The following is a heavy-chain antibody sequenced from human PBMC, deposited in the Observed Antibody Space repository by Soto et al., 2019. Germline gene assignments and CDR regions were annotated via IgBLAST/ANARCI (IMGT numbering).Heavy chain of an antibody. D-gene: IGHD2-8*01. CDR3: ARDDALLDY. J-gene: IGHJ4*02. Sequence: PSETLSLTCTVSGGSISSISYYWGWIRQPPGKGLEWIGSIYYSGSTYYNPSLKSRVTISVDTSKNQFSLKLSSVTAADTAVYYCARDDALLDYWGQGTLVTVSS. CDR2: IYYSGST. CDR1: GGSISSISYY. V-gene: IGHV4-39*02.